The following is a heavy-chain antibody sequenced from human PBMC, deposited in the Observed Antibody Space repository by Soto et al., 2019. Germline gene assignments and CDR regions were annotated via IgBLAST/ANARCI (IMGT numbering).Heavy chain of an antibody. D-gene: IGHD6-19*01. Sequence: QVQLVQSGAEVKKPGASVKVSCKASGYTFTGYYMHWVRQAPRQGLEWMGWINPNSGGTNYAQKFQGWVTMTRDTSISTAYMELSRLRSDDTAVYYCASTRGEPYSSGWYYFDYWGQGTLVTVSS. J-gene: IGHJ4*02. CDR1: GYTFTGYY. CDR3: ASTRGEPYSSGWYYFDY. CDR2: INPNSGGT. V-gene: IGHV1-2*04.